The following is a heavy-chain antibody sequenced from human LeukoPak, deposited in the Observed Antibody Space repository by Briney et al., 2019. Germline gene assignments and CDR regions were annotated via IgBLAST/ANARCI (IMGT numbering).Heavy chain of an antibody. CDR1: GFTFSSYG. CDR2: ISYDGSNK. Sequence: GGSLRLSCAASGFTFSSYGMHWVRQAPGKGLEWVAVISYDGSNKYYADSVKGRFTISRDNSKNTLYLQMNSLRAEDTAVYYCANWFDPWGQGTLVTVSS. J-gene: IGHJ5*02. V-gene: IGHV3-30*18. CDR3: ANWFDP.